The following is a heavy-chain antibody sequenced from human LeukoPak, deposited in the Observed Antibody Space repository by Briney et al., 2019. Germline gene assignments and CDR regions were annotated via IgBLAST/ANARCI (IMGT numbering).Heavy chain of an antibody. V-gene: IGHV3-23*01. J-gene: IGHJ5*02. CDR2: ISDGTAGT. CDR1: GFTFTSYA. D-gene: IGHD3-3*01. CDR3: ARASGLRSFTLIS. Sequence: GGSLRLSCAASGFTFTSYAMNWVRQAPGKGLEWVSRISDGTAGTYYADSVKGRFTISRDNSKNTLYLQMNSLRAEDTAVYYCARASGLRSFTLISWGLGILVTVSS.